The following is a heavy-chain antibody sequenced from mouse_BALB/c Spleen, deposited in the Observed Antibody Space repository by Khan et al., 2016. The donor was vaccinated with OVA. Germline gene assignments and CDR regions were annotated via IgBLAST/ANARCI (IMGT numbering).Heavy chain of an antibody. CDR1: GYTFTNYW. J-gene: IGHJ3*01. V-gene: IGHV1S132*01. CDR2: IFPETGTT. D-gene: IGHD2-1*01. CDR3: ARGYFGNYEFAY. Sequence: QVQLQQSGAELVKPGASVKLSCKTSGYTFTNYWIQWVKQRPGQGLGWIGEIFPETGTTYYNENFKAKATLTIDTSSSTAYMQLSGLTSEDSAVYFCARGYFGNYEFAYWGQGTLVTVSA.